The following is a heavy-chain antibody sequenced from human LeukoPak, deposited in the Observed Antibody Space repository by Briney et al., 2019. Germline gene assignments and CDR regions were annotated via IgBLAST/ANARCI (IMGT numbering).Heavy chain of an antibody. V-gene: IGHV3-21*01. CDR3: ARDRELRYCSSTSCYNYFGMDV. D-gene: IGHD2-2*02. Sequence: GGSLRLSCAASGFTFSTYSMNWVRQAPGKGLEWDSSITGSSYIYYADSVKGRFTISRDNAKNSLYLQMNSLRAEDTALYYCARDRELRYCSSTSCYNYFGMDVWGQGTTVTVSS. J-gene: IGHJ6*02. CDR1: GFTFSTYS. CDR2: ITGSSYI.